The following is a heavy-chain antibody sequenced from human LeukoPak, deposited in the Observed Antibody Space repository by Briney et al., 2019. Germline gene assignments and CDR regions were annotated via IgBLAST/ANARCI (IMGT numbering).Heavy chain of an antibody. J-gene: IGHJ3*02. CDR3: ARELGYCSSTSCSASDAFDI. Sequence: GGSLRLSCAASGFTFSSYWMHWVRQAPGKGLVWVSRINSDGSSTSYADSVKGRFTISRDNAKNTLYLQMNSLRAEDTAVYYCARELGYCSSTSCSASDAFDIWGQGTMVTVSS. CDR2: INSDGSST. CDR1: GFTFSSYW. D-gene: IGHD2-2*01. V-gene: IGHV3-74*01.